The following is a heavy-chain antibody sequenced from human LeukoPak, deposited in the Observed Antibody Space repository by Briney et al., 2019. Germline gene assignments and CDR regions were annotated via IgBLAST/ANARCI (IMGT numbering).Heavy chain of an antibody. J-gene: IGHJ6*02. CDR1: GGSVGSGGYY. Sequence: PSETLSLTCTVSGGSVGSGGYYWSWIRQHPGKGLEWIGYIHHSGSTYYNPSLKSRVTISVDKSKNQFSLKLSSVTAADTAVYYCARVSSNPYYYGMDVWGQGTTVTVSS. CDR2: IHHSGST. D-gene: IGHD2-2*01. CDR3: ARVSSNPYYYGMDV. V-gene: IGHV4-31*03.